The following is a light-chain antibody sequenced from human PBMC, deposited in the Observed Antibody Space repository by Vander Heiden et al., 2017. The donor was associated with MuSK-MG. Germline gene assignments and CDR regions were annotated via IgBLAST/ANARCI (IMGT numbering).Light chain of an antibody. V-gene: IGLV2-14*01. CDR3: GSYTSSHTWV. CDR2: EVS. CDR1: SSDIGYHNF. Sequence: QSALTQPASVSGSPGHSVTLYCTGTSSDIGYHNFVSWYQPHPGKAPKLMIYEVSNWPSGVSDRFSGSKSGNTASLTISGLQAEDEADYYCGSYTSSHTWVFGGGTKLTVL. J-gene: IGLJ3*02.